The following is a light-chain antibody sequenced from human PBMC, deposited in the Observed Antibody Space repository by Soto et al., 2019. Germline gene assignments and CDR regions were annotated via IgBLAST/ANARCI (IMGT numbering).Light chain of an antibody. CDR2: DAS. CDR1: QSISSW. CDR3: QQYNSYWGA. V-gene: IGKV1-5*01. J-gene: IGKJ1*01. Sequence: DIQMTQSPSTLSASVGDRFTITCRASQSISSWLAWYQQKQGKAPKLLIYDASSLESGVPSRFSGSGSGTEFTLTISSLQPDDFATYYCQQYNSYWGAFGQGTKVDIK.